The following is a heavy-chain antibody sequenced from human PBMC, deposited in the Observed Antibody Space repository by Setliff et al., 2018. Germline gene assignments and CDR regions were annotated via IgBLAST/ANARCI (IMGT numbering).Heavy chain of an antibody. D-gene: IGHD2-2*01. J-gene: IGHJ4*02. CDR3: ATWTGKYHDY. V-gene: IGHV3-7*01. Sequence: GGSLRLSCEASGFNITGRWMSWVRQAPGKGLEWVANIKEDGSEQYYVNSVWGRFSIPKNTLYLQMGSLRPEDMAVYYCATWTGKYHDYWGQGTLVTVSS. CDR1: GFNITGRW. CDR2: IKEDGSEQ.